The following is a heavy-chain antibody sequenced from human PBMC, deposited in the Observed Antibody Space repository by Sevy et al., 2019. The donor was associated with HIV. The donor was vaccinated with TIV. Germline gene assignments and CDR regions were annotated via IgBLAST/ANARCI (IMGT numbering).Heavy chain of an antibody. CDR3: TRRGGGYKDYYYYYYMDV. CDR2: IRSKAYGGTT. J-gene: IGHJ6*03. Sequence: GGSLRLSCTASGFTFGDYAMSWFRQAPGKGLEWVGFIRSKAYGGTTEYAASVKGRFTISRDDSKSIAYLQMNSLKTDDTAEYYCTRRGGGYKDYYYYYYMDVWGKGTTVTVSS. D-gene: IGHD5-12*01. CDR1: GFTFGDYA. V-gene: IGHV3-49*03.